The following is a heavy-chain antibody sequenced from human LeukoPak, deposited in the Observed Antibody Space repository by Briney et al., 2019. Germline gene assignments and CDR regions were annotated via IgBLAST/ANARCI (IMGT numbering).Heavy chain of an antibody. D-gene: IGHD6-13*01. V-gene: IGHV1-2*02. CDR1: GYTFTDYY. J-gene: IGHJ5*02. Sequence: ASVKVSCKASGYTFTDYYMHWVRQAPGQGLGWMAWINPNSGGTNHAQKFQGRVTVTRDTYISTAYMELSNLRSDDTAVYYCARGPYSSSPNWFDPWGQGTLVTVSS. CDR3: ARGPYSSSPNWFDP. CDR2: INPNSGGT.